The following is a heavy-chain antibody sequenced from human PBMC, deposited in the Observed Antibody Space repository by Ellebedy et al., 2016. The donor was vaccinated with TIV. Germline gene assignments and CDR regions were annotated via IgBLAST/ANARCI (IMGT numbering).Heavy chain of an antibody. V-gene: IGHV4-39*01. CDR3: AVLTAAGTVHLFNP. CDR1: GGSISSISYY. CDR2: LYHSGRT. J-gene: IGHJ5*02. D-gene: IGHD6-13*01. Sequence: SETLSLXCSVSGGSISSISYYWGWIRQPPGKGLEWIGNLYHSGRTYYNPSLKSRITTSVDTSRNQFSLILSSVTAADTAVYYCAVLTAAGTVHLFNPWGQGTLVVVSS.